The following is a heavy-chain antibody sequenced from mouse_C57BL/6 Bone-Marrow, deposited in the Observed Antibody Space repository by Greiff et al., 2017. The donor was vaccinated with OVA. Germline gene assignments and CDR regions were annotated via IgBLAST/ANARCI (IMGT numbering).Heavy chain of an antibody. J-gene: IGHJ3*01. V-gene: IGHV1-9*01. CDR1: GYTFTGYW. Sequence: VHLVESGAELMKPGASVKLSCKATGYTFTGYWIEWVKQRPGHGLEWIGEILPGSGSTNYNEKFKGKATFTADTSSNTAYMQLSSLTTKDSAIYYCAVEGSSWFAYWGQGTLVTVSA. CDR3: AVEGSSWFAY. CDR2: ILPGSGST.